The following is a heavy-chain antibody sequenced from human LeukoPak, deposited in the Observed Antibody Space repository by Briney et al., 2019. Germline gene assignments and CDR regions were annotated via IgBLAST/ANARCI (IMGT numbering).Heavy chain of an antibody. CDR2: ISGSGGGV. CDR1: GFTFSNYA. Sequence: GGSLRLSCAASGFTFSNYAMTWVRQAPGEGLQWVSAISGSGGGVYYADSVKGRLTISRDNSKNTLHLQMNSLSADDTALYYCAKERTPNYYGSGLDYWGQGTLVSVSS. J-gene: IGHJ4*02. V-gene: IGHV3-23*01. D-gene: IGHD3-10*01. CDR3: AKERTPNYYGSGLDY.